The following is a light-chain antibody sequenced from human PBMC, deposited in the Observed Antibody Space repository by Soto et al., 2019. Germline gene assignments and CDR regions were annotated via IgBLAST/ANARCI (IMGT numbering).Light chain of an antibody. Sequence: QSVLTQSASVSGSPGQSITISCTGTSSDIGGYNYVSWYQQHPDKSPQTHDFEVRKRPSGVSNRFSGSKSGNTASLTISGLLPEDEADYYCSSYTTSSTVAFGGGTKLTVL. V-gene: IGLV2-14*01. J-gene: IGLJ2*01. CDR2: EVR. CDR1: SSDIGGYNY. CDR3: SSYTTSSTVA.